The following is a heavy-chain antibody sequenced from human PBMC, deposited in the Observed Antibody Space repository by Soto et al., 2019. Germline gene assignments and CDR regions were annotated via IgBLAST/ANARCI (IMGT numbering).Heavy chain of an antibody. CDR3: ARVGSSGWSPDY. J-gene: IGHJ4*02. D-gene: IGHD6-19*01. V-gene: IGHV4-59*11. CDR2: IFYTGST. Sequence: SETLSLTCTVSGGSISGHYWIWIRQSPGKRLEWIGYIFYTGSTNYNPSLEGRVTLSADTSKNQFSLRLSSVTAADTAVYYCARVGSSGWSPDYWGQGTLVTV. CDR1: GGSISGHY.